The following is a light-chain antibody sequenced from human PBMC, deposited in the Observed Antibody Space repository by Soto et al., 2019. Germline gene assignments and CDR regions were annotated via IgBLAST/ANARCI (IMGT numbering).Light chain of an antibody. CDR3: SSYTSSSTPPYV. V-gene: IGLV2-14*01. J-gene: IGLJ1*01. CDR1: SSDVGGYNY. CDR2: DVS. Sequence: QSALTQHASVSGSPGQSITISCTGTSSDVGGYNYVSWYQQHPGKAPKLMIYDVSNRPSGVSNRFSGSKSGNTASLTISGLQAEDEADYYCSSYTSSSTPPYVFGTGTKLTVL.